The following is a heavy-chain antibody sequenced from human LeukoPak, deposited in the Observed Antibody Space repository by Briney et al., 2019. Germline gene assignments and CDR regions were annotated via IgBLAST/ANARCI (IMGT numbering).Heavy chain of an antibody. CDR3: ARDELDGYYYYGMDV. J-gene: IGHJ6*02. V-gene: IGHV1-69*04. Sequence: GASVKVSCKASGGTFSSYAISWVRQAPGQGLEWMGRIFPILGIANYAQKFQGRVTITADKSTSTAYMELSSLRSEDTAVYYCARDELDGYYYYGMDVWGQGTTVTVSS. D-gene: IGHD3-10*01. CDR1: GGTFSSYA. CDR2: IFPILGIA.